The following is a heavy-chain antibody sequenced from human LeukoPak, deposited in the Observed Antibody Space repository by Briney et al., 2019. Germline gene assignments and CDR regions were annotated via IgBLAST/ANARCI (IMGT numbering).Heavy chain of an antibody. J-gene: IGHJ4*02. CDR2: VSAYNGAT. CDR1: GYTFTGYA. Sequence: ASVKVSCKASGYTFTGYAISWVRQAPGQGLEWMGWVSAYNGATNYAQNFQDGVTMTTDTPTTTAYMELRSLRSDDTAVYYCARVDLYYDSSGYSQAANDYWGQGTLVTVSS. V-gene: IGHV1-18*01. CDR3: ARVDLYYDSSGYSQAANDY. D-gene: IGHD3-22*01.